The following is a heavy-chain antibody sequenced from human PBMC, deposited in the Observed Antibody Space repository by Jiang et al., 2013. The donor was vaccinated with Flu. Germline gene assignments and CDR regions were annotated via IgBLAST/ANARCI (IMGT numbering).Heavy chain of an antibody. D-gene: IGHD2-2*03. V-gene: IGHV1-46*01. Sequence: RQAPGQGLEWMGIINPSGGSTSYAQKFQGRVTMTRDTSTSTVYMELSSLRSEDTAVYYCARDLGSDYYYYGMDVWGQGTTVTVSS. J-gene: IGHJ6*02. CDR2: INPSGGST. CDR3: ARDLGSDYYYYGMDV.